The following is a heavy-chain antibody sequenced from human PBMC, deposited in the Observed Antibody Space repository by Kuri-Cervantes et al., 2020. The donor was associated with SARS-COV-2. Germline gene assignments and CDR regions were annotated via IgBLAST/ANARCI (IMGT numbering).Heavy chain of an antibody. D-gene: IGHD1-7*01. CDR1: GGSVSSGDYY. J-gene: IGHJ6*03. CDR3: ARTLASITGTYMDV. V-gene: IGHV4-30-4*08. CDR2: IYYSGST. Sequence: SETLSLTCTVSGGSVSSGDYYWSWIRQPPGKGLEWIGYIYYSGSTYYNPSLKGRVTISVDTSKNQFSLKLSSVTAAGTAVYYCARTLASITGTYMDVWGKGTTVTVSS.